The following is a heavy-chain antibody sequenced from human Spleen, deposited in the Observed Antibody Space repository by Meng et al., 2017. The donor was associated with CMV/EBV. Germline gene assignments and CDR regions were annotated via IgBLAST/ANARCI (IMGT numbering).Heavy chain of an antibody. J-gene: IGHJ4*02. D-gene: IGHD4-23*01. CDR1: GFTFHDYT. CDR3: AKDQPDYGGNSFDY. Sequence: GGSLRLSCAASGFTFHDYTMHWVRQAPGKGLEWVSLINWDGGFTYYADSVKGRFTISRDNSKNSLYLQMNSLRTEDTALYYCAKDQPDYGGNSFDYWGQGTLVTVSS. V-gene: IGHV3-43*01. CDR2: INWDGGFT.